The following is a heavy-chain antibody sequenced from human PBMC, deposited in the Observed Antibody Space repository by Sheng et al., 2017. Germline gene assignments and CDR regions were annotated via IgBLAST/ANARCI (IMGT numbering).Heavy chain of an antibody. D-gene: IGHD3-22*01. V-gene: IGHV3-23*01. CDR2: ISGSGGST. J-gene: IGHJ4*02. CDR1: GFTFSSYA. CDR3: AKDPASLSMIVVVTKGTYFDY. Sequence: EVQLLESGGGLVQPGGSLRLSCAASGFTFSSYAMSWVRQAPGKGLEWVSAISGSGGSTYYADSVKGRFTISRDNSKNTLYLQMNSLRAEDTAVYYCAKDPASLSMIVVVTKGTYFDYWGQGTLVTVSS.